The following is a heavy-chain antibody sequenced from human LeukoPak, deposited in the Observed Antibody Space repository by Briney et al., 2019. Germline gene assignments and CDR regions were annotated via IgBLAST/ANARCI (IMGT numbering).Heavy chain of an antibody. Sequence: KSSETLSLTCAVSGGSFSGYYWSWIRQPPGKGLEWIGEINHSGSTNYNPSLKSRVTISVDTSKNQFSLKLSSVTAADTAVYYCASGGGYAYYWGQGTLVTVSS. CDR3: ASGGGYAYY. J-gene: IGHJ4*02. CDR1: GGSFSGYY. CDR2: INHSGST. D-gene: IGHD3-16*01. V-gene: IGHV4-34*01.